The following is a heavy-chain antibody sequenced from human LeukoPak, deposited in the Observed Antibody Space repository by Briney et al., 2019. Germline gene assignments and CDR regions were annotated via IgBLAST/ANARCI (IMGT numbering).Heavy chain of an antibody. CDR2: IYSGGST. CDR1: GFTVSSNY. V-gene: IGHV3-53*01. Sequence: GGSLRLSRVASGFTVSSNYMSWVRQAPGKGLEWVSVIYSGGSTYYADSVKGRFTISRDNSKNTLYLQMNSLRAEDTAVYYCASGSGSYRTPYYYMDVWGTGTTVTVSS. CDR3: ASGSGSYRTPYYYMDV. J-gene: IGHJ6*03. D-gene: IGHD3-10*01.